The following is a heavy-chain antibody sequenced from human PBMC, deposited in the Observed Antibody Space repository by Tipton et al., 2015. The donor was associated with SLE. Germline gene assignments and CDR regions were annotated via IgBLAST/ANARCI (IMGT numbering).Heavy chain of an antibody. CDR3: AKGRYQLPPASAFDI. Sequence: QLVQSGGGVVQPGRSLRLSCAASGFTFSSYGMHWVRQAPGKGLEWVAVISYDGSNKYYADSVKGRFTISRDNSKNTLYLQMNSRRAEAPAVYYWAKGRYQLPPASAFDIWGQGTMVTVSS. V-gene: IGHV3-30*18. CDR1: GFTFSSYG. CDR2: ISYDGSNK. J-gene: IGHJ3*02. D-gene: IGHD2-2*01.